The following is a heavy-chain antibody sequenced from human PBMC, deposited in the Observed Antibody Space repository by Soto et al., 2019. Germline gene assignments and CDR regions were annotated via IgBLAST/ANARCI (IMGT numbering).Heavy chain of an antibody. CDR1: GGSFSGYY. CDR3: ARSGGDYIWGSYRGNAY. D-gene: IGHD3-16*01. J-gene: IGHJ4*02. Sequence: QVQLQQWGAGLLKPSETLSLTCAVYGGSFSGYYWSWIRQPPGKGLEWNGEINHSGSTNYNPSLKSRVTISVDTSKNQFSLKLSSVTAADTAVYYCARSGGDYIWGSYRGNAYWGQGTLVTVSS. CDR2: INHSGST. V-gene: IGHV4-34*01.